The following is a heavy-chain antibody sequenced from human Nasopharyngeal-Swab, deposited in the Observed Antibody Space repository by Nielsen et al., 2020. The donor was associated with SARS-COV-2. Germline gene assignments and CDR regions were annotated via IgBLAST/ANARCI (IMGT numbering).Heavy chain of an antibody. CDR2: IYLDDDM. Sequence: SGPTLVKPTHTRTLTCTFSGFSLSTSGVGVGWIRQPPGKALEWLALIYLDDDMRYSPSIETRLTTTKDTSKNQVVLTMTNVDPIDTSTYYCAHRAPSTWEGDWYDTWGQGTLVTVS. CDR3: AHRAPSTWEGDWYDT. D-gene: IGHD1-26*01. V-gene: IGHV2-5*02. CDR1: GFSLSTSGVG. J-gene: IGHJ5*02.